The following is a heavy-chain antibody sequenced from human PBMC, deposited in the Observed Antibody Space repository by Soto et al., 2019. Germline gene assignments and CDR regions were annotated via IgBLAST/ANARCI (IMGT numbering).Heavy chain of an antibody. CDR3: AAPPPRRTGRDAFDI. J-gene: IGHJ3*02. V-gene: IGHV1-69*05. CDR1: GGTFSSYA. CDR2: IIPIFGTA. Sequence: QVQLVQSGAEVKKPGSSVKVSCKASGGTFSSYAISWVRQAPGQGLEWMGGIIPIFGTANYAQKFQGRVTITPDESTSPGYMELSSLRSEDTAVYYCAAPPPRRTGRDAFDIWGQGTMVTVSS.